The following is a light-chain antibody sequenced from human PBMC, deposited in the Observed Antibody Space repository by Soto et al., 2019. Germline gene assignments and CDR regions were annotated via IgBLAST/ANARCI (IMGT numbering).Light chain of an antibody. J-gene: IGKJ5*01. CDR1: QSVSGN. CDR3: QQYNNWPPT. Sequence: EIVMTQSPATLSVSPGERATLSCRASQSVSGNLAWYQQKPGQAPRLLIYGASTRATGIPARFSGSGSGTDFTLTISSLQSEDIALYYCQQYNNWPPTFGQGTRLEIK. CDR2: GAS. V-gene: IGKV3-15*01.